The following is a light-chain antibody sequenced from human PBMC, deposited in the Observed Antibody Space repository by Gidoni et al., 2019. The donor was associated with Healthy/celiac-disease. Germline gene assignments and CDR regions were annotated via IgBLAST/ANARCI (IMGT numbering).Light chain of an antibody. Sequence: DIQMTQSPSSLSASVGDRVTITCRASQSISSYLNWYKQKPGKAPKLLIYAASSLQSGVPSRFSGSGSGTDFTLTISSLQPEDFATYYCQQSYSTPPFTFGPXTKVDIK. CDR2: AAS. J-gene: IGKJ3*01. CDR1: QSISSY. V-gene: IGKV1-39*01. CDR3: QQSYSTPPFT.